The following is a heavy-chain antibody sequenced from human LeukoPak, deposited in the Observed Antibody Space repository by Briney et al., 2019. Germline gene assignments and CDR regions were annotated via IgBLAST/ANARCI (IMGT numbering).Heavy chain of an antibody. CDR3: AHYGDYRFLYYFDY. CDR1: GFSLSTTGVG. V-gene: IGHV2-5*01. D-gene: IGHD4-17*01. Sequence: SGPTLVNPTQTLTLTFTFSGFSLSTTGVGVGWIRQPPGKALEWLALVYWNDDNRYSPSLKSRLTITKDTSKNQVVLKMTNMDPVDTATYYCAHYGDYRFLYYFDYLGQGTLVTVSS. CDR2: VYWNDDN. J-gene: IGHJ4*02.